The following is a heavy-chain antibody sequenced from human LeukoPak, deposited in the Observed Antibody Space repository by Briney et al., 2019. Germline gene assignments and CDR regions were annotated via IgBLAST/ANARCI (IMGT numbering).Heavy chain of an antibody. CDR3: ARGSGWFAY. V-gene: IGHV4-30-2*01. J-gene: IGHJ4*02. D-gene: IGHD3-3*01. Sequence: SETLSLTCAVSGGSISSGGYSWSWIRQPPGKGLEWIGYIYHSGSTYYNPSLKSRVTISVDRSKNQFSLKLSSVTAADTAVYFCARGSGWFAYWGQGTLVPVSS. CDR1: GGSISSGGYS. CDR2: IYHSGST.